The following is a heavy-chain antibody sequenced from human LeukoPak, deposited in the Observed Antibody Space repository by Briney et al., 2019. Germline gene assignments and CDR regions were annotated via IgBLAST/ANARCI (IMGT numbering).Heavy chain of an antibody. CDR2: IVVGSGNT. Sequence: SVKVSCKASGFTFTSSAMQWVRQARGQRLEWIGWIVVGSGNTNYAQKFQGRVTITTDESTSTAYMELSSLRSEDTAVYYCARQAGYSSSWYVGWFDPWGQGTLVTVSS. V-gene: IGHV1-58*02. CDR1: GFTFTSSA. CDR3: ARQAGYSSSWYVGWFDP. J-gene: IGHJ5*02. D-gene: IGHD6-13*01.